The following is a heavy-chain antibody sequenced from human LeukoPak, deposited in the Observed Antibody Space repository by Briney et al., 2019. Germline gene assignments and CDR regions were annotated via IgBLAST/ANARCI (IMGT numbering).Heavy chain of an antibody. Sequence: SETLSLTCTVSGGXVSSGSYYWSWIRQPPGKGLEWIGYISYSGSTNYNPSLKSRVTISVDTSKNQFSLKLSFVTAADTAVYYCARSTGSYYYWGQGTLVTVSS. CDR3: ARSTGSYYY. D-gene: IGHD1-26*01. V-gene: IGHV4-61*01. CDR1: GGXVSSGSYY. CDR2: ISYSGST. J-gene: IGHJ4*02.